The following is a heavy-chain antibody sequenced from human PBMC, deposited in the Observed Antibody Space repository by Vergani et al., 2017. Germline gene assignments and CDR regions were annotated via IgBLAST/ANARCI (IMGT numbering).Heavy chain of an antibody. Sequence: QVQLVQSGAEVKKPGSSVKVSCKASGGTFSSYAISWVRQAPGQGLEWMGGIIPIFGTANYAQKFQGRVTMTRDKSISTAYMELSRLRSDDTAVYYCAGGGHSSGWYALEYYYGMDVWGQGTTVTVAS. CDR3: AGGGHSSGWYALEYYYGMDV. J-gene: IGHJ6*02. CDR2: IIPIFGTA. V-gene: IGHV1-69*05. CDR1: GGTFSSYA. D-gene: IGHD6-19*01.